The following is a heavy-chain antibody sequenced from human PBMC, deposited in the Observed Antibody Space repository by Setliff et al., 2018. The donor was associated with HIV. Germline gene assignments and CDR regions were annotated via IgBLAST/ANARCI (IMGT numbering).Heavy chain of an antibody. Sequence: SETLSLTCAVSGGSISSISYYWGWIRQPPGKGLEWIGNIYYSGNTYYNPSLKSRVTISVAMSKNQFSLKLSSVTAADTAVYYCARGTHYNFWGSNWFDPWGQGTLVTVSS. CDR3: ARGTHYNFWGSNWFDP. CDR1: GGSISSISYY. CDR2: IYYSGNT. J-gene: IGHJ5*02. V-gene: IGHV4-39*01. D-gene: IGHD3-3*01.